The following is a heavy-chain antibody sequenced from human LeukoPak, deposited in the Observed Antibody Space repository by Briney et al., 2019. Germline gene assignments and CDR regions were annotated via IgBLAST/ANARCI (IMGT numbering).Heavy chain of an antibody. V-gene: IGHV4-59*11. CDR3: ASYGGNSVGNWFDP. CDR2: IYYSGST. D-gene: IGHD4-23*01. J-gene: IGHJ5*02. CDR1: GASISSHD. Sequence: PSQTLSLTCTVAGASISSHDWSWIRQPPGKGLEWVGYIYYSGSTCYNPSLNSRVTISVDTSKNHFSLKLSSVTAADTAVYYCASYGGNSVGNWFDPWGQGTLVTVSS.